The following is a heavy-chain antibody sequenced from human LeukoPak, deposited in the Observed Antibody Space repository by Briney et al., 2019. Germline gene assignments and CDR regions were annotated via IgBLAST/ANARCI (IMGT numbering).Heavy chain of an antibody. CDR2: VGHSGSA. V-gene: IGHV4-34*01. J-gene: IGHJ4*02. CDR1: GGSFSAFF. CDR3: ARDRLLWFGELDY. D-gene: IGHD3-10*01. Sequence: PSETLSLTCAVSGGSFSAFFWRWIRQPPGKGLEWIGDVGHSGSADYNPSLKSRVTISVDTSKNQISLKLRSLTAADTAVYYCARDRLLWFGELDYWGQGTLVIVSS.